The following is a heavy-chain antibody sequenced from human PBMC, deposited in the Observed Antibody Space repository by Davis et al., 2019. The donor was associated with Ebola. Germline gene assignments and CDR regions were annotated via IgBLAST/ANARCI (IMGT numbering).Heavy chain of an antibody. CDR1: GFTFSSYA. Sequence: GGSLRLSCAASGFTFSSYAMHWVRQASGKGLEWVGRIRSKANSYATAYAASVKGRFTISRDDSKNTAYLQMNSLKTEDTAVYYCTISTPSTVTTDYWGQGTLVTVSS. D-gene: IGHD4-17*01. V-gene: IGHV3-73*01. CDR3: TISTPSTVTTDY. J-gene: IGHJ4*02. CDR2: IRSKANSYAT.